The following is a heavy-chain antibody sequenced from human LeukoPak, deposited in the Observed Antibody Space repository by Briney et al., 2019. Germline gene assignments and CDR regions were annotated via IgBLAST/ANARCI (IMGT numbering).Heavy chain of an antibody. J-gene: IGHJ3*02. Sequence: GGSLRLSCAASGFTFSSYGMSWVRQAPGKGVEWVSAISGSGGSTYYADSVKGRFTISRDNSKNTLYLQMNSLRAEDTAVYYCAKGNSSGYYNAFDIWGQGTMVTVSS. CDR3: AKGNSSGYYNAFDI. CDR1: GFTFSSYG. V-gene: IGHV3-23*01. D-gene: IGHD3-22*01. CDR2: ISGSGGST.